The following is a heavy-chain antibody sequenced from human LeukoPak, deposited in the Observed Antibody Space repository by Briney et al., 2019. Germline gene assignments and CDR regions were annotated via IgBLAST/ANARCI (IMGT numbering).Heavy chain of an antibody. Sequence: GGSLRLSCTVSGFTVSSDSMSWVRQAPGKGLEWVSFIYSGGSTHYSDSVKGRFTISRDNSKNTLYLQMNSLRAEDTALYYCARDRIAVAGTLFGYYYYMDVWGKGTTVTVSS. D-gene: IGHD6-19*01. CDR1: GFTVSSDS. V-gene: IGHV3-53*01. CDR3: ARDRIAVAGTLFGYYYYMDV. J-gene: IGHJ6*03. CDR2: IYSGGST.